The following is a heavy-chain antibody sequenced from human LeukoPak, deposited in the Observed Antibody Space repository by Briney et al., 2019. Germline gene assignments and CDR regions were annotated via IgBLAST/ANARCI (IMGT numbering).Heavy chain of an antibody. CDR3: ARRDYDFWSGYYIDAY. J-gene: IGHJ4*02. V-gene: IGHV3-7*01. CDR2: IKQDGSEK. CDR1: GFTFSSYW. Sequence: GGSLRLSCAASGFTFSSYWMSWVRQAPGKGLEWVANIKQDGSEKYYVDSVKGRFTISRDNAKNSLYLQMNSLRAEDTAVYYCARRDYDFWSGYYIDAYWGQGTLVTVSS. D-gene: IGHD3-3*01.